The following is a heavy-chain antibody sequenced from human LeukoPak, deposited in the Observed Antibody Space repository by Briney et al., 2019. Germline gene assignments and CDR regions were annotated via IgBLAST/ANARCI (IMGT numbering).Heavy chain of an antibody. J-gene: IGHJ5*02. Sequence: GGSLRLSCAASGFTFSSYWMSWVRQAPGKGLEWVANIKQDGSEKYYVDSVKGRFTISRDNAKNSLYLQMNSLRAEDTAVYYCARHSTYNYGPLWFDPWGQGTLVTVSS. CDR1: GFTFSSYW. CDR3: ARHSTYNYGPLWFDP. CDR2: IKQDGSEK. D-gene: IGHD1-20*01. V-gene: IGHV3-7*03.